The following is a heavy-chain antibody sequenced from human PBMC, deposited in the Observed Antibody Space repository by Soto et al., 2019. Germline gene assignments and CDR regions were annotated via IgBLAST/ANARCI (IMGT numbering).Heavy chain of an antibody. CDR1: GGSISVYY. CDR3: ARGVGSSPPRY. J-gene: IGHJ4*02. V-gene: IGHV4-59*01. D-gene: IGHD1-26*01. CDR2: IYDSGSP. Sequence: SETLSLTCTISGGSISVYYWSWIRQPPGQALEWIGYIYDSGSPYYNPSLRSRVIISADTSKNQISLKLTPATAADTAVYYCARGVGSSPPRYWGRGTLVTVSS.